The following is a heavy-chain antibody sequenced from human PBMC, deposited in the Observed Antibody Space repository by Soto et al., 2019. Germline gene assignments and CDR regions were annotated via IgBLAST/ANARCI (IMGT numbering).Heavy chain of an antibody. V-gene: IGHV3-7*01. J-gene: IGHJ4*02. CDR1: GITLSRDW. CDR2: IKPDGSGE. D-gene: IGHD2-21*02. Sequence: GGSLRLSCTASGITLSRDWMTWVRQAPGKGLEWVASIKPDGSGEYYLDSVKGRFTISRDNTKNSLYLQANSLRAEDTAMYFCAKLLNGVTALDYWGQGPLVTDSS. CDR3: AKLLNGVTALDY.